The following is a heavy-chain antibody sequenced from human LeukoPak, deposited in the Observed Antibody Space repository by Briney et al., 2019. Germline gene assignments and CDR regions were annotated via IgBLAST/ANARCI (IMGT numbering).Heavy chain of an antibody. J-gene: IGHJ4*02. Sequence: SETLSLTCTVSGGSISSNSYYWGWIRQPPGKGLQWIGSIYYSGSPYYNPSLKSRVTISVDTSKNQFSLKVISVTAADTAVYYCARWRTARTGFDYWGQGTLVTVSS. D-gene: IGHD3/OR15-3a*01. CDR1: GGSISSNSYY. V-gene: IGHV4-39*01. CDR3: ARWRTARTGFDY. CDR2: IYYSGSP.